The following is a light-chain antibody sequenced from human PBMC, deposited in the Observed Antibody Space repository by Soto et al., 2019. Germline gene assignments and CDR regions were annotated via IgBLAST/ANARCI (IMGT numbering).Light chain of an antibody. CDR3: SSYAGSHNLGV. Sequence: QSALTQPPSASGSPGQSVTISCTGTSSDVGGYKYVSWYQQHPGKAPKLMIFEVNKRPSGVPDRFSGSKSGNTASLTVSGLQAEDEADYYCSSYAGSHNLGVFGNGTKLTVL. J-gene: IGLJ1*01. V-gene: IGLV2-8*01. CDR2: EVN. CDR1: SSDVGGYKY.